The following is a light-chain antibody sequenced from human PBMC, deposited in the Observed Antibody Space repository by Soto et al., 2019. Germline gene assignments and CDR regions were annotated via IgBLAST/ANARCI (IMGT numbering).Light chain of an antibody. CDR3: QEYSNYPWT. CDR2: ETS. V-gene: IGKV1-5*03. J-gene: IGKJ1*01. CDR1: QRISRW. Sequence: DIQLTQSPSILSASVGHRITITCRASQRISRWLAWYQQRPGKAPNLLIYETSILESGVPSRFSGSGSGTEFSLTVSSLQPDDFATYYCQEYSNYPWTFGQGTKVDVK.